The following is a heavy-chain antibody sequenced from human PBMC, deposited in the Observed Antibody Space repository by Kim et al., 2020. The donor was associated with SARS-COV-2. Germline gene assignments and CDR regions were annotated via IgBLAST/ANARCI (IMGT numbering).Heavy chain of an antibody. CDR1: GGSISSGGYY. CDR2: IYYSGST. Sequence: SETLSLTCTVSGGSISSGGYYWSWIRQHPGKGLEWIGYIYYSGSTYYNPSLKSRVTISVDTSKNQFSLKLSSVTAADTAVYYCARDAMVRGPRGSAFFDYWGQGTLVTVSS. J-gene: IGHJ4*02. V-gene: IGHV4-31*03. CDR3: ARDAMVRGPRGSAFFDY. D-gene: IGHD3-10*01.